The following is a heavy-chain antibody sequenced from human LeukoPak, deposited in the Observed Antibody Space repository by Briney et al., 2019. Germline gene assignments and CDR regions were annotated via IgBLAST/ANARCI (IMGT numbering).Heavy chain of an antibody. J-gene: IGHJ4*02. CDR1: GGSFSGYY. D-gene: IGHD3-3*01. V-gene: IGHV4-34*01. CDR3: ARGNVLRLLEWLNPPRQDFDY. Sequence: PSETLSLTCAVYGGSFSGYYWSWIRQPPGKGLEWIGEINHSGSTNYNPSLKSRVTISVDTSKNQFSLKLSSVTAADTAVYYCARGNVLRLLEWLNPPRQDFDYWGLGTLVTVSS. CDR2: INHSGST.